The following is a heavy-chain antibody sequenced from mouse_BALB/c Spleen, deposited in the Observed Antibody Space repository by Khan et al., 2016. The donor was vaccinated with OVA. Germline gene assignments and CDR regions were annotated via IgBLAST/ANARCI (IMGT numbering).Heavy chain of an antibody. J-gene: IGHJ4*01. CDR3: ARQPYYHYNIMDY. Sequence: QVQLKQSGPGLAAPSQSLSITCTISGFSLTTYGVHWVRQPPGQGLEWLVVIWSAGTTNYNSALKSRLTITKDNSQSQVFLKMNSLQTDDTAIYFCARQPYYHYNIMDYWGQGTSVTVSS. V-gene: IGHV2-6-1*01. CDR2: IWSAGTT. D-gene: IGHD2-10*01. CDR1: GFSLTTYG.